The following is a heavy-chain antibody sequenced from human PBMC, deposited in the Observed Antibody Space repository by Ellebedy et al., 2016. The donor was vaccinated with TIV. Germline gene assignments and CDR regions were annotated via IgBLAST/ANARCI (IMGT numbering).Heavy chain of an antibody. CDR1: GFTFSDYY. D-gene: IGHD2-2*01. V-gene: IGHV3-11*01. CDR2: ISSSGSTI. J-gene: IGHJ6*03. CDR3: ARETMYCSSTSCSRSGYYYYYYMDV. Sequence: GGSLRLXXAASGFTFSDYYMSWIRQAPGKGLEWVSYISSSGSTIYYADSVKGRFTISRDNAKNSLYLQMNSLRAEDTAVYYCARETMYCSSTSCSRSGYYYYYYMDVWGKGTTVTVSS.